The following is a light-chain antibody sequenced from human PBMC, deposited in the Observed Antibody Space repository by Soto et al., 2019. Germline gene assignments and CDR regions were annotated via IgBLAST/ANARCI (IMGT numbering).Light chain of an antibody. CDR2: DVS. CDR1: SSDVGGYNY. CDR3: CSYAGSYTYV. J-gene: IGLJ1*01. V-gene: IGLV2-11*01. Sequence: QSALTQPHSVSGSPGQSVTISCTGTSSDVGGYNYVSWYQQHPGKAPKLMIYDVSKRPSGVPDRFSGSKSGNTASLTISGLQAEDEADYYCCSYAGSYTYVFGSGTKV.